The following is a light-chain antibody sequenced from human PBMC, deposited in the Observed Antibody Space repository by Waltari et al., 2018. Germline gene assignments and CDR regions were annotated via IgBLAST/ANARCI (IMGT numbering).Light chain of an antibody. V-gene: IGLV2-11*01. Sequence: QSALTQPRSVSGSPGQPVTLSCPGTSRDVGGYYYVSWYQHHPGKAPKLMIYDVSKRPSGVPDRFSGSKSGNTASLTISGLQTEDEADYYCCSFAGSHTYVVFGGGTKLTVL. CDR3: CSFAGSHTYVV. CDR1: SRDVGGYYY. J-gene: IGLJ2*01. CDR2: DVS.